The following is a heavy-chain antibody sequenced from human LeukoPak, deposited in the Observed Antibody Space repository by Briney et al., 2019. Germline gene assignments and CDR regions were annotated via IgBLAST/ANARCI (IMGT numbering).Heavy chain of an antibody. Sequence: PGGCLRLSCAASGFTFSNYWMHWVRQAPGKGLVWVSRISSDGTITSYAGSVKGRFTISRDNAKNTLYLQMNSLRAEDTAVYYCARDYYDSRGYYSAGFDYWGQGTLVTVSS. D-gene: IGHD3-22*01. V-gene: IGHV3-74*01. CDR2: ISSDGTIT. CDR1: GFTFSNYW. CDR3: ARDYYDSRGYYSAGFDY. J-gene: IGHJ4*02.